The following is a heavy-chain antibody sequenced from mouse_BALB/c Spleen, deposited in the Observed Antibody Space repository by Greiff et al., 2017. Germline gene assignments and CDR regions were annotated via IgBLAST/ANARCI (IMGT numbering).Heavy chain of an antibody. CDR2: INPNNGGT. V-gene: IGHV1-18*01. CDR3: ASGYGNYVGFAY. CDR1: GYTFTDYN. J-gene: IGHJ3*01. D-gene: IGHD2-10*02. Sequence: GQLQQSGPELVKPGASVKIPCKASGYTFTDYNMDWVKQSHGKSLEWIGDINPNNGGTIYNQKFKGKATLTVDKSSSTAYMELRSLTSEDTAVYYCASGYGNYVGFAYWGQGTLVTVSA.